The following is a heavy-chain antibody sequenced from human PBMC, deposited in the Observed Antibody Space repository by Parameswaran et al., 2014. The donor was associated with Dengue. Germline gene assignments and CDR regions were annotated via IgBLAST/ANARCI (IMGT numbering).Heavy chain of an antibody. Sequence: RWIRQPPGKGLEWIGYIYYSGSTYYNPSLKSRVTISVDTSKNQFSLKLSSVTAADTAVYYCARVLRYFDWSHDYWGPGNPGHRLL. V-gene: IGHV4-30-4*01. D-gene: IGHD3-9*01. CDR2: IYYSGST. CDR3: ARVLRYFDWSHDY. J-gene: IGHJ4*02.